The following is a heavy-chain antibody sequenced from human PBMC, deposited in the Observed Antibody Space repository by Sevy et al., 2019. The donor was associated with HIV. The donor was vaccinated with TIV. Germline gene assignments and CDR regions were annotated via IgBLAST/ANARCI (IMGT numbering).Heavy chain of an antibody. CDR1: GGSISSYY. J-gene: IGHJ4*02. CDR2: IHYSGST. V-gene: IGHV4-59*01. D-gene: IGHD5-12*01. Sequence: SETLSLTCTVSGGSISSYYWSWIRQPPGKGLEWIGYIHYSGSTNYNPSLKSRITISVDTSKNQFSLKLNSVTTADTAVYYCARVPRGYGDFFDYWGQGTLVTVSS. CDR3: ARVPRGYGDFFDY.